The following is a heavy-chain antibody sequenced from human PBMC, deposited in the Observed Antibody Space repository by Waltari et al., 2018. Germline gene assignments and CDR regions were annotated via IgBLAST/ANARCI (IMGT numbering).Heavy chain of an antibody. V-gene: IGHV3-30*02. CDR1: GFTFSDYG. Sequence: QVHLVESGGGVVQPGGSLRLSCAASGFTFSDYGMHWVRQAPGKGVGWVAFIRYDASDIYYRDSVNGRFTISRDNSKNTLFLQMSSLRPEDTAVYYCAKVGVGLTTWYPFDVWGQGTMVTVSS. CDR3: AKVGVGLTTWYPFDV. J-gene: IGHJ3*01. CDR2: IRYDASDI. D-gene: IGHD1-1*01.